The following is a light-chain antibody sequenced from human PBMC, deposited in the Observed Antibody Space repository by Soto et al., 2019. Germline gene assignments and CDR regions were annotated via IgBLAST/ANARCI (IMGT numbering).Light chain of an antibody. V-gene: IGLV2-14*03. CDR1: SNGVGVYNF. J-gene: IGLJ2*01. CDR2: DVS. Sequence: QSVLTQPASVSGSLGQSITISCTGTSNGVGVYNFVSWYQQYPGKAPKLIIFDVSSRPSGVSNRFSGSKSGNTASLTISGLQAEDEADYYCSSYSGTTRVVFGGGTKLTVL. CDR3: SSYSGTTRVV.